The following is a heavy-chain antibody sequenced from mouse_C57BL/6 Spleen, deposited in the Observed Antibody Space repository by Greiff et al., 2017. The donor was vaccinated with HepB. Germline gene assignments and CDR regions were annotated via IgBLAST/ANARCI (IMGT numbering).Heavy chain of an antibody. Sequence: DVKLVESGGGLVQPGGSMKLSCVASGFTFSNYWMNWVRQSPEKGLEWVAQIRLKSDNYATHYAESVKGRFTISRDDSKSSVYLQMNNLRAEDTGIYYCSSMITTGPAWFAYWGQGTLVTVSA. J-gene: IGHJ3*01. D-gene: IGHD2-4*01. CDR1: GFTFSNYW. CDR3: SSMITTGPAWFAY. CDR2: IRLKSDNYAT. V-gene: IGHV6-3*01.